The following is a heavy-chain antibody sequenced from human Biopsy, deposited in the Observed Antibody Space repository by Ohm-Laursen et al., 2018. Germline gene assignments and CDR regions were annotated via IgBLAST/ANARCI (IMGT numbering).Heavy chain of an antibody. CDR2: NNHKGST. D-gene: IGHD3-10*01. CDR3: ARGLPRIAPMVRGRRTWFDP. Sequence: GTLSLTCAVYGGALSGYYWSWVRPTPRKGLGGIGENNHKGSTNYIPSLDSRVAISADTSKNQFSLNLYSVTAADTAVYFCARGLPRIAPMVRGRRTWFDPWGQGTLVTVSS. CDR1: GGALSGYY. V-gene: IGHV4-34*01. J-gene: IGHJ5*02.